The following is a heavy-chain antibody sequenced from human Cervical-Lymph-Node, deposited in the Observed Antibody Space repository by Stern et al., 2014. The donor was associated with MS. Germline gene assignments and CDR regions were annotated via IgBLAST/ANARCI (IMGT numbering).Heavy chain of an antibody. CDR2: LYHSGTT. J-gene: IGHJ4*02. CDR3: ARAEMAAIFDH. D-gene: IGHD5-24*01. V-gene: IGHV4-38-2*02. CDR1: GYPISSGYY. Sequence: QVQLQESGPGLVKPSETLSLTCNVSGYPISSGYYWGWIRQPPGKGLEWIGSLYHSGTTYFNPSLKSRVTISVETSKNHFSLSLSSVTAADTAVYHCARAEMAAIFDHWGQGTLVTVSS.